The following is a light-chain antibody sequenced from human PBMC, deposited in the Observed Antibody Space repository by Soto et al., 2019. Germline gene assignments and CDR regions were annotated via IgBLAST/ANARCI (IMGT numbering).Light chain of an antibody. CDR3: SSLTRSDTWV. J-gene: IGLJ3*02. CDR1: SSDVGSYNR. Sequence: QAVVTQPASVSGSPGQSITISCTGGSSDVGSYNRVSWYRQHPGKAPQLIIYEVSNRPSGVSNRFSGSKSGNTASLTISGLQAEDEADYFCSSLTRSDTWVIGGGTQLTVL. V-gene: IGLV2-14*02. CDR2: EVS.